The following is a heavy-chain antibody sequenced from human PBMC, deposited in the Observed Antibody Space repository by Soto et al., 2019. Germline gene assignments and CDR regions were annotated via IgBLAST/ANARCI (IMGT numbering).Heavy chain of an antibody. D-gene: IGHD3-9*01. CDR2: IYHNGAT. CDR3: AGPIRYFVKVETFDV. V-gene: IGHV4-4*02. CDR1: GGSVNSSNY. J-gene: IGHJ3*01. Sequence: ASETLSLTCAVSGGSVNSSNYWSWVRQAPGRGLEWIGEIYHNGATNYNPSLKGRAKISVDKSKNQFSLILNSVTAADTAIYYCAGPIRYFVKVETFDVWGQGTMVTVSS.